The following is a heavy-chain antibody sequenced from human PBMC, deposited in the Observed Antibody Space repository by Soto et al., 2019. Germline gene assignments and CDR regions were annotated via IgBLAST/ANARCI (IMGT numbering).Heavy chain of an antibody. V-gene: IGHV2-5*04. Sequence: QITLKESGPTLVKPTQTLTLTCTFSGFSLSASGVSVGWIRQPPGKAPEWLSLIYWNDDKRYSPSLNSRLTITKDTSRNQVVLTMTNMDPVDTGTYYCVHMYFYDGSGYHPTSDYWGQGTLITVSS. CDR3: VHMYFYDGSGYHPTSDY. CDR2: IYWNDDK. CDR1: GFSLSASGVS. D-gene: IGHD3-22*01. J-gene: IGHJ4*02.